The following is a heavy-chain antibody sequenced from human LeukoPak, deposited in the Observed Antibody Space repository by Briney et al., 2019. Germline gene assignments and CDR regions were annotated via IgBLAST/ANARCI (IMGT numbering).Heavy chain of an antibody. J-gene: IGHJ4*02. CDR1: GGSISSSSYY. CDR2: IYYRGST. D-gene: IGHD3-10*01. Sequence: SETLSLTCTVSGGSISSSSYYWGWIRQPPGKGLEWIGSIYYRGSTYYNPSLKSRVTISVDTSKNRFSLKLSSVTAADTAVYYCAGKSYYGSGSYGYWGQGSLVTVSS. CDR3: AGKSYYGSGSYGY. V-gene: IGHV4-39*01.